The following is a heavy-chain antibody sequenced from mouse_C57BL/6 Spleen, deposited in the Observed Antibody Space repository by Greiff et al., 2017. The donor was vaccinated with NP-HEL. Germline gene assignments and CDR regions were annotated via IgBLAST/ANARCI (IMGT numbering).Heavy chain of an antibody. J-gene: IGHJ2*01. Sequence: QVHVKQPGAELVKPGASVKLSCKASGYTFTSYWMQWVKQRPGQGLEWIGEIDPSDSYTNYNQKFKGKATLTVDTSSSTAYMQLSSLTSEDSAVYYCARRRNGSGYWGQGTTLTVSS. D-gene: IGHD1-1*01. CDR1: GYTFTSYW. CDR2: IDPSDSYT. CDR3: ARRRNGSGY. V-gene: IGHV1-50*01.